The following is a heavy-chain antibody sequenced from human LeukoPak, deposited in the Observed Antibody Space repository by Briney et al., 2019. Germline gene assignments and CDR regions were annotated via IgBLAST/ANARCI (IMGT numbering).Heavy chain of an antibody. CDR1: GYTFTGYY. J-gene: IGHJ4*02. CDR3: ARRYDSSGDRMLYYFDY. D-gene: IGHD3-22*01. Sequence: PSAKASCKASGYTFTGYYMHWVRQAPGQGRECMRWINPNSGGTNYAQKFQGRVTMTRDTSISTAYMDLSRLRSDYTAVYYCARRYDSSGDRMLYYFDYWGQGTLVTVSS. V-gene: IGHV1-2*02. CDR2: INPNSGGT.